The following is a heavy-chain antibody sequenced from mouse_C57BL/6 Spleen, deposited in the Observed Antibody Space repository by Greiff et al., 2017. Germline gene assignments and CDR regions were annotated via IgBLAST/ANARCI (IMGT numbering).Heavy chain of an antibody. D-gene: IGHD2-3*01. J-gene: IGHJ4*01. V-gene: IGHV1-64*01. CDR1: GYTFTSYW. CDR3: FFYGYYEGGDYYAMDY. Sequence: QVQLQQPGAELVKPGASVKLSCKASGYTFTSYWMHWVKQRPGQGLEWIGMIHPNSGSTNYNEKFKSKATLTVDKYSSTAYMQFSSLTSEDSADYYGFFYGYYEGGDYYAMDYWGQGTSVTVSS. CDR2: IHPNSGST.